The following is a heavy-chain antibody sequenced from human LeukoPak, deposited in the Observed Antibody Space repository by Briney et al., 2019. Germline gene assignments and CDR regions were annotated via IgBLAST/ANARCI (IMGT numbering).Heavy chain of an antibody. CDR1: GLVFSSYA. D-gene: IGHD3-10*01. CDR2: ISGTASET. CDR3: AKAVYGSGTSYLNYYGMDA. V-gene: IGHV3-23*01. Sequence: GGSLRLSCAASGLVFSSYAILWVRQGPGKGLEWVSAISGTASETHYADSVKGRFTISRDNSKNTVYLQMTSLRAEDTAVYSCAKAVYGSGTSYLNYYGMDAWGQGTTVTVSS. J-gene: IGHJ6*02.